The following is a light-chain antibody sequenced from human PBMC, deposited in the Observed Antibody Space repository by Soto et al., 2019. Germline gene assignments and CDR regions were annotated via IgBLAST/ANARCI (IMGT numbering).Light chain of an antibody. Sequence: DIQMTQSPSSLSASVGDRVTTTCRASQSISSYLNWYQQKPGKAPNLLIYAASSLQSGVPSRFSGSGSGTDFTLTISSLQPEDFATYYCQQSYSTPWTFGQGTKVEIK. CDR2: AAS. CDR3: QQSYSTPWT. J-gene: IGKJ1*01. CDR1: QSISSY. V-gene: IGKV1-39*01.